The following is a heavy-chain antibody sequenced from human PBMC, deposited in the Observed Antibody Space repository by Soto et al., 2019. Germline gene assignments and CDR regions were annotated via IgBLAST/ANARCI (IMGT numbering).Heavy chain of an antibody. V-gene: IGHV3-30*18. J-gene: IGHJ6*02. D-gene: IGHD6-19*01. CDR2: ISYDGSNK. Sequence: QVQLVESGGGVVQSGRSLRLSCAASGFTFSSYGMHWVRQAPGKGLEWVAVISYDGSNKYYADSVKGRFTISRDNSKNKLYLQMNSLRAEDTAVYYCAKDHEIGAVAGTSYYYYGMDVWGQGTTVTVSS. CDR1: GFTFSSYG. CDR3: AKDHEIGAVAGTSYYYYGMDV.